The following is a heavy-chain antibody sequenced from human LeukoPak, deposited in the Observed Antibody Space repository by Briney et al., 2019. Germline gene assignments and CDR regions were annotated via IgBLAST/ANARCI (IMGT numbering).Heavy chain of an antibody. CDR1: GFTFSSYV. Sequence: GGSLRLSCVASGFTFSSYVMNWVRQTPGKGLEWVSSISGSGDDTFYADSVKGRFTISRDNSQNTLYLQMNSLRAEDTAVYYCASITPPGSAFDIWGQGTMVTVSS. V-gene: IGHV3-23*01. CDR2: ISGSGDDT. CDR3: ASITPPGSAFDI. J-gene: IGHJ3*02. D-gene: IGHD3-10*01.